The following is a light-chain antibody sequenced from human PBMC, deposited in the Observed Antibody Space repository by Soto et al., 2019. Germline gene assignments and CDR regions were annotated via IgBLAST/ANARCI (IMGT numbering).Light chain of an antibody. Sequence: EIVFTQSPATLSLSPGERATLSCRASQSVSSYLAWYQQKPGQAPRLLIYDASNRATGIPARFSGSGSGTDFTLTISSLEPEDFAVYYCQQRSNPSITFGQGTRLEIK. J-gene: IGKJ5*01. CDR2: DAS. V-gene: IGKV3-11*01. CDR3: QQRSNPSIT. CDR1: QSVSSY.